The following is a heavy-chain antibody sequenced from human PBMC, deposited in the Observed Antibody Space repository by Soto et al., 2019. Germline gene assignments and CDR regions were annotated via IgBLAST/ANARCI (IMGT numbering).Heavy chain of an antibody. D-gene: IGHD3-10*01. J-gene: IGHJ4*02. CDR3: ARGYYYLDF. CDR1: GGAITSHY. Sequence: QVQLQESGPGLVKPSETLSLTCIVSGGAITSHYWSWIRQPPGKGLEWLGHIHYSGITNYNPSLKRPVTISMDTSNNQFSLKLTSVTAADTAIYYCARGYYYLDFWGPGTLVTVSS. CDR2: IHYSGIT. V-gene: IGHV4-59*11.